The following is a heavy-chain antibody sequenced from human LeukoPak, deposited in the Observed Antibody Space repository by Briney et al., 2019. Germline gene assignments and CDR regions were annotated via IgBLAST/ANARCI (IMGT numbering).Heavy chain of an antibody. CDR2: INPNTGAT. V-gene: IGHV1-2*02. CDR3: ATGLVGGSLLAPFDY. J-gene: IGHJ4*02. D-gene: IGHD1-26*01. Sequence: ASVKVSCKASGYTFSGYYMHWVRQAPGQGLEWMGWINPNTGATKYAQRFQGRVTMTRDTSISTAYMELRWLSSADTAVYYCATGLVGGSLLAPFDYWGQGTLVTVSS. CDR1: GYTFSGYY.